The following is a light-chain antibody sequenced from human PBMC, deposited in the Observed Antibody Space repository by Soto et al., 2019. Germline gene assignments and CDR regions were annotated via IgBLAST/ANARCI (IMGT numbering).Light chain of an antibody. Sequence: EIVLTQSPGTLSLSPGERATLSCRASQSVSSSYLAWYQQKPGQAPRLLIYDSSSRATGIPDRFSGSGSGPDFTLTTSRLEPEDFAVSYCQQYGSSPPYTFGQGTKLEIK. CDR3: QQYGSSPPYT. J-gene: IGKJ2*01. CDR1: QSVSSSY. V-gene: IGKV3-20*01. CDR2: DSS.